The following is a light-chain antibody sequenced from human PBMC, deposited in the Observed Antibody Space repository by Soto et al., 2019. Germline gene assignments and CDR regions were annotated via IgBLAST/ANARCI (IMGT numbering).Light chain of an antibody. CDR1: SSNIGAHYD. CDR3: QSYDNSLSVYV. J-gene: IGLJ1*01. V-gene: IGLV1-40*01. Sequence: VXTLAPSWCGAPGQRVTISCTGSSSNIGAHYDVHWYQQLPGTAPKLLIYGNSNRPSGVPDRFSGSKSGTSASLAITGLQAEDEADYYCQSYDNSLSVYVFGTGTKVTVL. CDR2: GNS.